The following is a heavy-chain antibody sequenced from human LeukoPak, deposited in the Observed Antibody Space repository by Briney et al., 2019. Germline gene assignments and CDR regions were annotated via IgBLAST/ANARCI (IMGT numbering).Heavy chain of an antibody. Sequence: SETLSLTCTVSGGSISSYYWSWIRQPPGKGLEWIGYIYYSGSTNYNPSLKSRVTISVDTPKNQFSLKLSSVTAADTAVYYCARVHTMGYYFDYWGQGTLVTVSS. CDR2: IYYSGST. J-gene: IGHJ4*02. D-gene: IGHD3-3*01. CDR1: GGSISSYY. V-gene: IGHV4-59*01. CDR3: ARVHTMGYYFDY.